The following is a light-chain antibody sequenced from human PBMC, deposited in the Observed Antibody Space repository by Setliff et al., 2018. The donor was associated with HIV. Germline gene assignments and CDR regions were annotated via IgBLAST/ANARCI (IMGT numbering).Light chain of an antibody. CDR2: SNI. J-gene: IGLJ1*01. V-gene: IGLV1-44*01. CDR3: AAWDDTVNGYV. CDR1: RSNIGRNS. Sequence: CSGSRSNIGRNSVTWYQQFPGAAPKLLIYSNIQQPSGVPDRFSGSKSGSSASLAISGLQSEDEADYYCAAWDDTVNGYVFGTGTKVTVL.